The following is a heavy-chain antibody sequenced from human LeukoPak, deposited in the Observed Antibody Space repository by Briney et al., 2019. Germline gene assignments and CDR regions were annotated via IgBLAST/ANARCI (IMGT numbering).Heavy chain of an antibody. CDR1: EFTFISYA. V-gene: IGHV3-23*01. J-gene: IGHJ5*02. CDR3: AKGLGVDNWFDP. Sequence: GGSLRLSCAGPEFTFISYALSWVRQAPGKGLEWVSGITGNGVSTYYADSVKGRFTISRDNSKSTLYLQMNSLRDEDTAVYYCAKGLGVDNWFDPWGQGTLVTVSS. CDR2: ITGNGVST.